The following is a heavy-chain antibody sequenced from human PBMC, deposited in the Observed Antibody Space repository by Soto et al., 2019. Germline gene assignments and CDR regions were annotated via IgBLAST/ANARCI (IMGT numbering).Heavy chain of an antibody. CDR3: ARGLDYGRPHQADANRFDP. V-gene: IGHV1-69*13. Sequence: GASVKVSCKASGGTFSSYAISWVRQAPGQGLEWMGGIIPIFGTANYAQKFQGRVTITADESTSTAYMELSSLRSEDTAVYYCARGLDYGRPHQADANRFDPWGQGTLVTVSS. CDR1: GGTFSSYA. J-gene: IGHJ5*02. CDR2: IIPIFGTA. D-gene: IGHD4-17*01.